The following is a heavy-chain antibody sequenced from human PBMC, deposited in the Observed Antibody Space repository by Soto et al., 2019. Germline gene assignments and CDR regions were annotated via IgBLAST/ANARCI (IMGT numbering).Heavy chain of an antibody. J-gene: IGHJ5*02. V-gene: IGHV1-2*02. D-gene: IGHD3-3*01. CDR1: GYTFSGYF. CDR3: ARGGGTILAPLP. Sequence: QVQLVQSGAEVKKPGASVKVSCKASGYTFSGYFMHWVRQAPGQGLEWMGWINPNSGATKYAQKFQGRVTLGRDTSIRTANMELTGLRSDDTAVYYCARGGGTILAPLPWGQGTQVTVSS. CDR2: INPNSGAT.